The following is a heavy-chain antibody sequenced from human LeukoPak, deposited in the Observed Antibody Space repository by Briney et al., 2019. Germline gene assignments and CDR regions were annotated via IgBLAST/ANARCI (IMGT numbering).Heavy chain of an antibody. J-gene: IGHJ4*02. Sequence: GGSLRLSCTGSGFTFSTSGMNWVRQAPGKGLEWVSYISSSTTNMYYADSVKGRFTISRDNAKNSLYLQMNSLRAEDTAVYYCAREYSSSSGRSFDYWGQGTLVTVSS. CDR3: AREYSSSSGRSFDY. CDR1: GFTFSTSG. D-gene: IGHD6-6*01. V-gene: IGHV3-48*01. CDR2: ISSSTTNM.